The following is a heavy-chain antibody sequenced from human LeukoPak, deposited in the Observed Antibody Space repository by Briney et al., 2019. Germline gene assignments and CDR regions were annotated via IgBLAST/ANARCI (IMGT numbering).Heavy chain of an antibody. CDR3: ASPLGNYYDSSGYYLDAFDI. CDR1: GGTFSSYA. D-gene: IGHD3-22*01. Sequence: VASVKVSCKASGGTFSSYAISWVRQAPGQGLEWMGRIIPILGIANYAQKFQGGVTITADKSTSTAYMELSSLRSEDTAVYYCASPLGNYYDSSGYYLDAFDIWGQGTMVTVSS. CDR2: IIPILGIA. J-gene: IGHJ3*02. V-gene: IGHV1-69*04.